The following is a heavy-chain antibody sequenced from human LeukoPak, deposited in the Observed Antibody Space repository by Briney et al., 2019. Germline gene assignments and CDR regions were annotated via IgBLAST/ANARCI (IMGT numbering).Heavy chain of an antibody. V-gene: IGHV4-39*07. Sequence: SGTLSLTCTVSGGSISSSSYYWGCIRQPPGQGLVWTGSIYYGGTTYYNPSLKSRVTISVDTSKNQFSLKLSSVTAADTAVYYCARVGVGYCSGGSCGVGDAFDIWGQGTMVTVSS. CDR1: GGSISSSSYY. CDR2: IYYGGTT. CDR3: ARVGVGYCSGGSCGVGDAFDI. D-gene: IGHD2-15*01. J-gene: IGHJ3*02.